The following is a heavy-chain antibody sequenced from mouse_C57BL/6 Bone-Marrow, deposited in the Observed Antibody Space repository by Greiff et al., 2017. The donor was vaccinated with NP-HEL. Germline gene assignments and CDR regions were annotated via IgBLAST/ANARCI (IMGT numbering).Heavy chain of an antibody. Sequence: QVQLKQPGAELVRPGSSVKLSCKASGYTFTSYWMHWVKQRPIQGLEWIGNIDPSDSETHYNQKFKDKATLTVDKSSSTAYMQLSSLTSEDSAVYFWARKGDEDWFAYWGQGTLVTVSA. CDR2: IDPSDSET. CDR3: ARKGDEDWFAY. V-gene: IGHV1-52*01. CDR1: GYTFTSYW. J-gene: IGHJ3*01. D-gene: IGHD3-3*01.